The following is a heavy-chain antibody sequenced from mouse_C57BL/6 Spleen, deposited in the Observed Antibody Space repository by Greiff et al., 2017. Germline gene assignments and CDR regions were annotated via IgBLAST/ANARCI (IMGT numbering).Heavy chain of an antibody. Sequence: VQLQQPGAELVKPGASVKMSCKASGYTFTSYWITWVKQRPGQGLEWIGDIYPGSGSTNYNEKFKSKATLTVDTSSRTAYMQLSSLTSEDSAVYYCAKSLDSSGYGYWGQGATLTVSS. CDR3: AKSLDSSGYGY. CDR2: IYPGSGST. CDR1: GYTFTSYW. J-gene: IGHJ2*01. V-gene: IGHV1-55*01. D-gene: IGHD3-2*02.